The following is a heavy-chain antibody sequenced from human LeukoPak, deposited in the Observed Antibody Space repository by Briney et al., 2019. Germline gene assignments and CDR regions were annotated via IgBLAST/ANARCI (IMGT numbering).Heavy chain of an antibody. CDR1: GGSISSYY. Sequence: SETLSLTCTVSGGSISSYYWSWIRQPPGKGLEWIGYIYYSGSTNYNPSLKSRVTISVDTSKNQFSLKLSSVTAADTAVYYCARQSREDTAMVYFDYWGQGTLVTVSS. D-gene: IGHD5-18*01. CDR2: IYYSGST. J-gene: IGHJ4*02. CDR3: ARQSREDTAMVYFDY. V-gene: IGHV4-59*08.